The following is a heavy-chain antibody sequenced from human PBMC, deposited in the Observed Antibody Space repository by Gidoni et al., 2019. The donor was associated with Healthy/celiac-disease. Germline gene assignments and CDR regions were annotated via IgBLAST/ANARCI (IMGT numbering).Heavy chain of an antibody. CDR1: GFTFSSYS. J-gene: IGHJ4*02. CDR2: ISSSSSYI. CDR3: ARDPEKGFDD. V-gene: IGHV3-21*01. Sequence: EVQLVESGGGLVKPGGSLRLSCAASGFTFSSYSMNWVRQAPGKGLEWVSSISSSSSYIYYADSVKGRFTISRDNAKNSLYLQMNSRRAEETAVYYCARDPEKGFDDWGQGTLVTVSS.